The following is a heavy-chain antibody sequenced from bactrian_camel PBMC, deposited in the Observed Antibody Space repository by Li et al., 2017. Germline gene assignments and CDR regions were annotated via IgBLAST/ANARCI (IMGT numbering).Heavy chain of an antibody. CDR2: INSGGST. CDR1: GFTFGDTW. CDR3: AAPRNEYAVQDFGY. V-gene: IGHV3S1*01. J-gene: IGHJ6*01. Sequence: HVQLVESGGGLVQPGGSLTLSCAASGFTFGDTWIHWVRQASGKGLEWVSTINSGGSTYYADSVRGRFTISRDNAENTVYLQMHSLEAEDTAVYYCAAPRNEYAVQDFGYWGQGTQVTVS.